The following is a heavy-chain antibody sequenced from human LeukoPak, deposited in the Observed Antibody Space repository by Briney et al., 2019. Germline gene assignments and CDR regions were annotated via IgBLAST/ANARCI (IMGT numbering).Heavy chain of an antibody. V-gene: IGHV4-61*02. Sequence: SETLSLTCTVSGGSISSGSYYWSWIRQPAGKGLEWIGRIYTSGSTNYNPSLKSRVTISVDTSKNQFSLKLSSVTAADTAVYYCARDLGYADAFDIWGQGTMVTVSS. D-gene: IGHD5-12*01. CDR1: GGSISSGSYY. CDR3: ARDLGYADAFDI. J-gene: IGHJ3*02. CDR2: IYTSGST.